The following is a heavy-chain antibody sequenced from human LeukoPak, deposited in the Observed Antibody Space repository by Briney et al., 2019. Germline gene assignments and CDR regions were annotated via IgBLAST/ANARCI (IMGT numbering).Heavy chain of an antibody. V-gene: IGHV4-39*07. CDR2: IYYSGST. Sequence: SETLSLTCTVSGGSISSSSYYWGWIRQPPGKGLEWIGSIYYSGSTNYNPSLKSRVTISVDTSKNQFSLKLSSVTAADTAVYYCARAYSSGWYGYYFDYWGQGTLVTVSS. D-gene: IGHD6-19*01. CDR1: GGSISSSSYY. J-gene: IGHJ4*02. CDR3: ARAYSSGWYGYYFDY.